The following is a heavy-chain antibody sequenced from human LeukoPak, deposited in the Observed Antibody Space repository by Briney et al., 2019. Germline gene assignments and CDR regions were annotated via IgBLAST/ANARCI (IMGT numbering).Heavy chain of an antibody. D-gene: IGHD3-22*01. CDR1: GGSISSGDYY. V-gene: IGHV4-30-4*08. CDR3: ARAYIVADYDSSAIDY. J-gene: IGHJ4*02. Sequence: SETLSLTCTVSGGSISSGDYYWSWIRQPPGKGLEWIGYIYYSGSTYYNPSLKSRVTISVDTSKNQFSLKLSSVTAADTAVYYCARAYIVADYDSSAIDYWGQGTLVTVSS. CDR2: IYYSGST.